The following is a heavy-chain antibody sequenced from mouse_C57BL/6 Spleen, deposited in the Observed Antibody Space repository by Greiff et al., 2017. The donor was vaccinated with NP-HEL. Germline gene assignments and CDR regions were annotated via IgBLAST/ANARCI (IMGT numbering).Heavy chain of an antibody. CDR2: IHPNSGST. CDR3: ARGDYYGSSWDFDY. Sequence: QVQLQQSGAELVKPGASVKLSCKASGYTFTSYWMHWVKQRPGQGLEWIGMIHPNSGSTNYNEKFKSKATLTVDKSSSTAYMQLSSLTSEDSAVYYCARGDYYGSSWDFDYWGQGTTLTVSS. J-gene: IGHJ2*01. V-gene: IGHV1-64*01. D-gene: IGHD1-1*01. CDR1: GYTFTSYW.